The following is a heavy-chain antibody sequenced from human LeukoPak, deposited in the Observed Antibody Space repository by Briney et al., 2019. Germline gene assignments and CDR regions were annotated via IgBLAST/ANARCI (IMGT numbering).Heavy chain of an antibody. CDR1: GYTFSNYG. J-gene: IGHJ4*02. V-gene: IGHV1-18*01. Sequence: ASVNVSCKASGYTFSNYGITWVRQAPGQGLEWMGWISGYQGSTKYAQNFQGRVTMTIDTSTSTAYMDLRSLISDDTAIHFRARGDLGTITAGPSNYWGQGTLVAVSS. D-gene: IGHD5-24*01. CDR2: ISGYQGST. CDR3: ARGDLGTITAGPSNY.